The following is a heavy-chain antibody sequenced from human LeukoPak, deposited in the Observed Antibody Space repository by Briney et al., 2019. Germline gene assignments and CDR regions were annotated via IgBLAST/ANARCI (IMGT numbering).Heavy chain of an antibody. V-gene: IGHV4-59*01. J-gene: IGHJ4*01. CDR2: IYYSGST. Sequence: SETLSLTCTVSGVSISSYYWSWIRQPPGKGLEWIGYIYYSGSTNYNPSLKSRVTISVDTSKNQFSLKLSSVTAADTALYYCARDRLYCSSTSCYTTFDSSGDGTLVTASS. D-gene: IGHD2-2*02. CDR1: GVSISSYY. CDR3: ARDRLYCSSTSCYTTFDS.